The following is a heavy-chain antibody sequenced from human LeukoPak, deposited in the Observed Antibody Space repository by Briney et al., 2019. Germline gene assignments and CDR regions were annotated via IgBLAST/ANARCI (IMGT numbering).Heavy chain of an antibody. V-gene: IGHV4-4*07. D-gene: IGHD3/OR15-3a*01. CDR3: GRNALLCDMDCALDV. J-gene: IGHJ6*02. CDR1: WVSLSNYY. CDR2: IYSSGIT. Sequence: PSETLSLPCTVSWVSLSNYYCSWVRQPAGKGLEWIGRIYSSGITNYSPSLKSRVTMLVDVYKNRFSLKVTSVTAADTPVYYCGRNALLCDMDCALDVWGQGTTVTVSS.